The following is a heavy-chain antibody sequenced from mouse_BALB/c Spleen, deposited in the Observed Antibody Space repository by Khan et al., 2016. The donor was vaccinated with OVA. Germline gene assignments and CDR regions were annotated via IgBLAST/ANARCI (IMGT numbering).Heavy chain of an antibody. D-gene: IGHD1-1*01. J-gene: IGHJ3*01. CDR2: ISSGGSYT. CDR3: ARLAYYYNSEGFAY. Sequence: VQLQEPGGDLVKPGGSLKLSCAASGFTFSTYGMSWVRQTPDKRLEWVATISSGGSYTYYPDNVKGRFTISRDNAKNTLYLQMSSLKSEDTAMYYCARLAYYYNSEGFAYWGQGTLVTVSA. CDR1: GFTFSTYG. V-gene: IGHV5-6*01.